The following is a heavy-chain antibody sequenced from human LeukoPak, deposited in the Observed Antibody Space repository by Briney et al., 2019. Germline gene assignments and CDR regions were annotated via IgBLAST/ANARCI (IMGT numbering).Heavy chain of an antibody. CDR1: GFTFSSYA. D-gene: IGHD2-8*01. CDR3: AKAGLMVYATYYFDY. CDR2: ISGSGGST. V-gene: IGHV3-23*01. J-gene: IGHJ4*02. Sequence: PGGSLRLSCAASGFTFSSYAMSWVRQAPGKGLEWVSAISGSGGSTYYADSVKGRFTISRDNSKNTLYLQMNSLRAEDTAVYYCAKAGLMVYATYYFDYWGQGTLVTVSS.